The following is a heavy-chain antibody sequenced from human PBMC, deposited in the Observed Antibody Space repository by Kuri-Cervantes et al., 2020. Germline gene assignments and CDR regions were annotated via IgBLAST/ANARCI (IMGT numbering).Heavy chain of an antibody. V-gene: IGHV4-59*12. D-gene: IGHD4-17*01. CDR1: GGSISSYY. Sequence: GTLRLSCTVSGGSISSYYWSWIRQPPGKGQECIGYIYDSGSTNYNPSLKSRVTISVDTSKNQFSLKLSSVTAADTAVYYCARGLGRSASYYGDFFDYWGQGILVTVSS. CDR3: ARGLGRSASYYGDFFDY. CDR2: IYDSGST. J-gene: IGHJ4*02.